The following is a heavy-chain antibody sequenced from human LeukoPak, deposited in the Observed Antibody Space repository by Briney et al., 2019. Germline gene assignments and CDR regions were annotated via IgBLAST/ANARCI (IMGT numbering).Heavy chain of an antibody. CDR2: INPNSGGI. Sequence: ASVKVSCKASGNTFTNNVVHWVRQAPGQGLEWMGWINPNSGGINYAQKFQGRVTMTRDTSINTAYMELSRLKSDDTAMYYCARGPRGVKGYFDYWGQGTLVTVSS. J-gene: IGHJ4*02. V-gene: IGHV1-2*02. CDR3: ARGPRGVKGYFDY. D-gene: IGHD1-26*01. CDR1: GNTFTNNV.